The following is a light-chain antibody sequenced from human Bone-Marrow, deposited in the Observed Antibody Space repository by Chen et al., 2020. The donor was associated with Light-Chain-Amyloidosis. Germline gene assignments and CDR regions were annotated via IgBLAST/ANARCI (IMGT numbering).Light chain of an antibody. J-gene: IGLJ3*02. CDR1: SSNIGSNT. CDR3: AAWDDSLNVWV. CDR2: SNN. V-gene: IGLV1-44*01. Sequence: QSVLTQPHSASGTPGQRVTISCSGSSSNIGSNTVNWYQQLPGTAPKLLIYSNNQRPSGVPDRVSGSKSGTTASLAISGLQSEDEADYYCAAWDDSLNVWVFGGGTKLTVL.